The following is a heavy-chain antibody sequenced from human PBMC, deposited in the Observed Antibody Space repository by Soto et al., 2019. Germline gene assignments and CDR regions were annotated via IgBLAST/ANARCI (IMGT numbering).Heavy chain of an antibody. CDR1: GGTFSSYA. CDR2: IIPIFGTA. D-gene: IGHD6-19*01. Sequence: VASVKVSCKASGGTFSSYAISWVRQAPGQGLEWMGGIIPIFGTANYAQKFQGRVTITADESTSTAYMELSSLRSEDTAVYYCARPIAVAASYYYGMDVWGQGTTVTVSS. J-gene: IGHJ6*02. CDR3: ARPIAVAASYYYGMDV. V-gene: IGHV1-69*13.